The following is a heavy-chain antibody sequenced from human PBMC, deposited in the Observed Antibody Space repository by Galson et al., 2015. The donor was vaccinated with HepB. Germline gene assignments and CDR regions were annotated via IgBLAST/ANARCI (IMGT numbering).Heavy chain of an antibody. CDR2: ISHDGSNK. D-gene: IGHD3-10*01. Sequence: SLRLSCAASGFIFNDYAMYWVRQPPGKGLEWVSVISHDGSNKYYADPVKGRFTISRDNSKNTLYLQMNSLRPEDTAMYYCVRELGEPYDYWGQGTLVTVSS. CDR3: VRELGEPYDY. V-gene: IGHV3-30-3*01. CDR1: GFIFNDYA. J-gene: IGHJ4*02.